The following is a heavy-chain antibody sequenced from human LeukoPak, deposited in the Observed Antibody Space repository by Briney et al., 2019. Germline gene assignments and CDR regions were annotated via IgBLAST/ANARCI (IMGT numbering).Heavy chain of an antibody. CDR1: GFTFSSYS. CDR2: ISGGGGSA. D-gene: IGHD2-2*01. CDR3: AARPLMPPRFDY. J-gene: IGHJ4*02. V-gene: IGHV3-23*01. Sequence: GGSLRLSCAGSGFTFSSYSMSWVRQAPAKGLQWVSAISGGGGSAYYADSVKGRFTISRDNSKGTLYLQMHSLRAEDTAIYYCAARPLMPPRFDYWGQGTLVTVSS.